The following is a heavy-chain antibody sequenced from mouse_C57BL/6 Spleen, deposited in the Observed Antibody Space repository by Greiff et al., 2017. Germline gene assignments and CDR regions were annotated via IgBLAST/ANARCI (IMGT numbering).Heavy chain of an antibody. CDR2: INPNDGTP. V-gene: IGHV1-39*01. CDR3: AAMISYYFDY. D-gene: IGHD2-4*01. CDR1: GYSFTDYN. Sequence: VQLQQSGPELVKPGASVKISCKTSGYSFTDYNMYWVKQSNGNILEWIGVINPNDGTPTYNQKFKGKATLTVDPSSSTAYMHLNSLTSEDSAVYYCAAMISYYFDYWGQGTTLTVSS. J-gene: IGHJ2*01.